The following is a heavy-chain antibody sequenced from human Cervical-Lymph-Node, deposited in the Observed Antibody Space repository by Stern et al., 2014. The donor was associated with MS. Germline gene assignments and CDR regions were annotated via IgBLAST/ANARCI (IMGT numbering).Heavy chain of an antibody. CDR3: ARGFYNTSSYNY. CDR2: TIPIFGKA. D-gene: IGHD2-2*02. CDR1: GGTFSNLV. Sequence: QVQLVQSGAEVKKPGSSVTVSCKASGGTFSNLVISWVRQAPGQGLEWMGGTIPIFGKAIYAQKFRGRITITADESTRAVSLELSSLTSEDTAVYYCARGFYNTSSYNYWGQGTLVTVSA. V-gene: IGHV1-69*01. J-gene: IGHJ4*02.